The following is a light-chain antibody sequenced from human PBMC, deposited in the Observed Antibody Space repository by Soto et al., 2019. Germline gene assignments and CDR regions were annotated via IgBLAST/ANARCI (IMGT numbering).Light chain of an antibody. J-gene: IGLJ1*01. CDR2: DVS. CDR3: CSYAGIYTWV. V-gene: IGLV2-11*01. Sequence: QSVLTQPRSVSGSPGQSVTVSCTGTSSDVGAYNFVSWYQHHPGKAPKLMIYDVSKRPSGVPDRFSGSKSGNAASLTISGLPDEDDADYYCCSYAGIYTWVFGTGTKLTVL. CDR1: SSDVGAYNF.